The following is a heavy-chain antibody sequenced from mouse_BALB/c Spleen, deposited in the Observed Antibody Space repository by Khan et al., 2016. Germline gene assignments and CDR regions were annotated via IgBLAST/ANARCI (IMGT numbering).Heavy chain of an antibody. Sequence: VQLQQPGPALVKPGASVKISCKASGYSFTGYFMNWVMQSYGKSLEWIGRINPYYGDSFYNQKFKGKAKLTVDKSSRIVYMELRTLESEVSEVYYCARDYGSSYDAMDYWSQGTSVTVSS. CDR3: ARDYGSSYDAMDY. J-gene: IGHJ4*01. CDR2: INPYYGDS. V-gene: IGHV1-20*02. CDR1: GYSFTGYF. D-gene: IGHD1-1*01.